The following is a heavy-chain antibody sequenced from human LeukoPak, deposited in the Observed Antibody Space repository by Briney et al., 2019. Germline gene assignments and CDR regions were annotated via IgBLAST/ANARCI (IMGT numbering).Heavy chain of an antibody. V-gene: IGHV4-59*12. J-gene: IGHJ4*02. Sequence: SETLSLTCTVSGGSISTYYWSWIRQPPGKGLEWIAYIYYSGSANYNPSLKSRVTISVGASKNQFSLKLSSVTAADTAVYYCARLSSGYYYGLDYWGQGTLVTVSS. CDR3: ARLSSGYYYGLDY. CDR2: IYYSGSA. CDR1: GGSISTYY. D-gene: IGHD3-22*01.